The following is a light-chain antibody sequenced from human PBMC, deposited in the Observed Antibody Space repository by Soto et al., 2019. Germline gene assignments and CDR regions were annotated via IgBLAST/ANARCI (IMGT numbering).Light chain of an antibody. J-gene: IGKJ5*01. CDR3: QQYNSWRSIS. CDR1: QGISTN. Sequence: DIQMTQSPSSVSASVGDRVTITCRASQGISTNLAWYQQKPGKAPKLLIYAASSLQSGVPPRFSGSGSGTDFTLTISSLQPEDFAVYYCQQYNSWRSISFGQGTRLEIK. V-gene: IGKV1-12*02. CDR2: AAS.